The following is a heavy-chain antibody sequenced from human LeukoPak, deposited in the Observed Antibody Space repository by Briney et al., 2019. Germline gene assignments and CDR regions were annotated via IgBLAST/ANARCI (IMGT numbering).Heavy chain of an antibody. CDR1: GFTFSSYA. J-gene: IGHJ5*02. V-gene: IGHV3-23*01. CDR2: ISGSGGST. CDR3: AKDRATYYDFWSGYPSGDNWFDP. Sequence: GGSLRLSCAASGFTFSSYAMSWVRQAPGKGLEWVSAISGSGGSTYYADSVKGRFTISRDNSKNTLYLQMNSLRAEDTAVYYCAKDRATYYDFWSGYPSGDNWFDPWGQGALVTVSS. D-gene: IGHD3-3*01.